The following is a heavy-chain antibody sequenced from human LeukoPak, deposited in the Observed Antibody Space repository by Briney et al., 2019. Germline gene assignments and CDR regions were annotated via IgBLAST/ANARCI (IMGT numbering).Heavy chain of an antibody. V-gene: IGHV4-34*01. CDR3: AALAGYCSGGSCYRGRVLKDY. J-gene: IGHJ4*02. Sequence: SETLSLTCTVSGGSISSYYWSWIRQPPGKGLEWIGEINHSGSTNYNPSLKSRVTISVDTSKNQFSLKLSSVTAADTAVYYCAALAGYCSGGSCYRGRVLKDYWGQGTLVTVSS. CDR2: INHSGST. CDR1: GGSISSYY. D-gene: IGHD2-15*01.